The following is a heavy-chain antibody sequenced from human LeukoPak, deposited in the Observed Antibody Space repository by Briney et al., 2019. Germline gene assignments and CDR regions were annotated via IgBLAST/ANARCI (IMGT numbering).Heavy chain of an antibody. V-gene: IGHV1-8*01. J-gene: IGHJ6*02. Sequence: ASVKVSCKASGYTFTSYDINWVRQATGQGLEWMGWMNPNSGNTGYAQKFQGRVTMTRNTSISTAYMELSSLRSEDTAVYYCARGSGVRFFYGMDVWGQGTTVTVSS. D-gene: IGHD3-3*01. CDR3: ARGSGVRFFYGMDV. CDR1: GYTFTSYD. CDR2: MNPNSGNT.